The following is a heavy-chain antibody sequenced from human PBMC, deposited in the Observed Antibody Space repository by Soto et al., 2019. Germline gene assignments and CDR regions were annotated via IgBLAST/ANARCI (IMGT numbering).Heavy chain of an antibody. D-gene: IGHD3-10*01. CDR3: ARELWFGELTTNYYGMDV. Sequence: SETLSLTCTVSGGSISSYYWSWIRQPPGKGLEWIGYIYYSGSTNYNPSLKSRVTMSVDTSKNQFSLKLSSVTAADTAVYYCARELWFGELTTNYYGMDVWGQGTTVTVSS. V-gene: IGHV4-59*01. CDR2: IYYSGST. J-gene: IGHJ6*02. CDR1: GGSISSYY.